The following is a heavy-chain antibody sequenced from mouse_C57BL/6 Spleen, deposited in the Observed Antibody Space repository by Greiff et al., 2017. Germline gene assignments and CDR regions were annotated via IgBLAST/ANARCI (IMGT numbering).Heavy chain of an antibody. D-gene: IGHD2-1*01. CDR2: ISSGSSTI. Sequence: EVQVVESGGGLVKPGGSLKLSCAASGFTFSDYGMHWVRQAPEKGLEWVAYISSGSSTIYYADTVKGRFTISRDNAKNTLFLQMTSLRSEDTAMYYCARGGIYYGNYFAYWGQGTLVTVSA. J-gene: IGHJ3*01. V-gene: IGHV5-17*01. CDR1: GFTFSDYG. CDR3: ARGGIYYGNYFAY.